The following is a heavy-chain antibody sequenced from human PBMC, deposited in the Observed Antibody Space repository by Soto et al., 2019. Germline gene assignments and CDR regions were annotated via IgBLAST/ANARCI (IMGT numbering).Heavy chain of an antibody. CDR3: AIFFFQAEDGIRDVRSVSAFLLNRSSDL. Sequence: KVLDWIGTFYYSENTYYNPSLKSRVTISVDTSKNQFCLKLSSVTAADTAVYYCAIFFFQAEDGIRDVRSVSAFLLNRSSDL. CDR2: FYYSENT. V-gene: IGHV4-39*01. J-gene: IGHJ2*01. D-gene: IGHD3-10*02.